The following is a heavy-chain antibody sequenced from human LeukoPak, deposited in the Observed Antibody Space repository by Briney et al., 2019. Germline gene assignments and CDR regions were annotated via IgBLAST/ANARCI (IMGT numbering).Heavy chain of an antibody. Sequence: GGSLRLSCAAPGFTFSDYYMSWIRQAPGKGLEWVSYISSSGSTIYYADSVKGRFTISRDNAKNSLYLQMNSLRAEDTAVYYCARGHIYGDYEVDYWGQGTLVTVSS. CDR2: ISSSGSTI. CDR1: GFTFSDYY. D-gene: IGHD4-17*01. V-gene: IGHV3-11*01. J-gene: IGHJ4*02. CDR3: ARGHIYGDYEVDY.